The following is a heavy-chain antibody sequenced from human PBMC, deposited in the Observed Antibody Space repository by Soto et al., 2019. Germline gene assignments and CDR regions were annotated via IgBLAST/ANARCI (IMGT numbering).Heavy chain of an antibody. V-gene: IGHV4-59*08. CDR3: ARRYGGDLDY. Sequence: QVQLQESGPGLVKPSETLSLTCTVSGDSFSNYDWSWIRQPPGKGLEWVGYIYYSGSTNYNPSLKSRVPISVDTSKNQFSLRMSSVAAADTAVYYCARRYGGDLDYWGQGTLVTVSS. CDR2: IYYSGST. J-gene: IGHJ4*02. D-gene: IGHD5-18*01. CDR1: GDSFSNYD.